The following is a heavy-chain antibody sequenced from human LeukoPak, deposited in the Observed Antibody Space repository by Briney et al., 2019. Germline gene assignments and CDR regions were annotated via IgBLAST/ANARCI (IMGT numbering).Heavy chain of an antibody. Sequence: SQTLSLTCTVSGGSISSGGYYWRWIRQHPGKGLEWIGYIYYSGSTYYNPSLKSRVTISVDTSKNQFSLKLSSVTAADTAVYYCARDPPPDSSGWYGDPYYYGMDVWGQGTTVTVSS. CDR2: IYYSGST. D-gene: IGHD6-19*01. CDR1: GGSISSGGYY. V-gene: IGHV4-31*03. J-gene: IGHJ6*02. CDR3: ARDPPPDSSGWYGDPYYYGMDV.